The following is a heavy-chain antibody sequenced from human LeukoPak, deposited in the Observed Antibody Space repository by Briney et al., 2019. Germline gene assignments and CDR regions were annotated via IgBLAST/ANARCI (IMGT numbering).Heavy chain of an antibody. CDR3: ARGSSYCAVDCFADY. Sequence: GGSLRLSCAASGFTFSSYGMSWVRQAPGKGLEWVSAISGSGGSTYYADSVKGRFTISRDNSKNTLYLQMNSLRAEDTAVYYCARGSSYCAVDCFADYWGQGTLVTVPS. V-gene: IGHV3-23*01. CDR1: GFTFSSYG. CDR2: ISGSGGST. D-gene: IGHD2-21*02. J-gene: IGHJ4*02.